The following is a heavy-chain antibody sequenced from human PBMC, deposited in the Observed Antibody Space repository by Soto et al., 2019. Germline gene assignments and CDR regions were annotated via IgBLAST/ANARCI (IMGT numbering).Heavy chain of an antibody. V-gene: IGHV3-73*01. CDR2: IRSKANSHAT. D-gene: IGHD5-12*01. J-gene: IGHJ4*02. CDR1: GFTFSGSA. CDR3: MRPGYSGYDVNY. Sequence: PGGSLRLSCAASGFTFSGSAMHWVRQASGKGLEWVGRIRSKANSHATTYAASVKGRFTISRDDSKSTAYLQMNSLKPEDTAVYYCMRPGYSGYDVNYSGPGTLVTVSS.